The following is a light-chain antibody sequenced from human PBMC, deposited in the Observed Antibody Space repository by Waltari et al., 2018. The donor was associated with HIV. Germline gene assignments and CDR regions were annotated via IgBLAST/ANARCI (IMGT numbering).Light chain of an antibody. Sequence: QSALTKPPSASGSLGPSVTISCTGTSSDVGGYNFVSWYQQHPGKTPKLMIYEFSKRPSGVPDRFSGSKSGNTASLTVSGLQAEDEADYYCTSYAGSNNVVFGGGTKLTVL. CDR1: SSDVGGYNF. V-gene: IGLV2-8*01. J-gene: IGLJ2*01. CDR2: EFS. CDR3: TSYAGSNNVV.